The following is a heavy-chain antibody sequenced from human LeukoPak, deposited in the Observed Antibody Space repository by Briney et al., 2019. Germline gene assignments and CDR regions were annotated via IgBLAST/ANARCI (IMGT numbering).Heavy chain of an antibody. J-gene: IGHJ4*02. Sequence: SETLSLTCSVSGDSINGGYYWGWIRQPPGKGLQWIATIYHSGRTYYNPSFTSRVTISVDTSKNQFSLKLTSVTAADSAVYYCARDRPDYYASGSYGPNYFDSWGQGTLVTVSS. CDR3: ARDRPDYYASGSYGPNYFDS. CDR1: GDSINGGYY. D-gene: IGHD3-10*01. V-gene: IGHV4-38-2*02. CDR2: IYHSGRT.